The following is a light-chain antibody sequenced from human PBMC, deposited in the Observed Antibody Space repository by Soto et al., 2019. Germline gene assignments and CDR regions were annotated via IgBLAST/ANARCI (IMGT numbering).Light chain of an antibody. V-gene: IGKV1-39*01. Sequence: DIQMTQSPCSLPASVGEGVTINCRASQTISGYLNWYQQKPGKAHEILIYAASYLGNGVESRFSVSGSGTYFTLTISSMQPEDLATYYCQQSYTTQLPFGGGNKVDIK. CDR1: QTISGY. CDR3: QQSYTTQLP. CDR2: AAS. J-gene: IGKJ4*01.